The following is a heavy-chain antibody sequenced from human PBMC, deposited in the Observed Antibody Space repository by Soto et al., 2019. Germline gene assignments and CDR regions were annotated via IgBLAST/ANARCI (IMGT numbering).Heavy chain of an antibody. D-gene: IGHD3-22*01. CDR1: GYTFTSYG. J-gene: IGHJ1*01. CDR3: ARVGYYYDSSGYYETEYFQH. CDR2: ISAYNGNT. V-gene: IGHV1-18*01. Sequence: ASVKVSCKASGYTFTSYGISWVRQAPGQGLEWMGWISAYNGNTNYAQKLQGRVTMTTDTSTSTAYMELRSLRSDDTAVYYCARVGYYYDSSGYYETEYFQHWGQGTLVTVSS.